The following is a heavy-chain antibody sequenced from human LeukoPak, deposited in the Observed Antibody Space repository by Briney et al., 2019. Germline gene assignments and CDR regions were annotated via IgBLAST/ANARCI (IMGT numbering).Heavy chain of an antibody. D-gene: IGHD3-22*01. V-gene: IGHV4-39*01. CDR1: GGSIRSTAYY. J-gene: IGHJ3*01. CDR3: ARHPPYCDDSSGYYSGNAFDV. Sequence: PSETLSLTCTVSGGSIRSTAYYWGWIRQPPGKGLEWIGTIYYSGSTYYNPSVTSRLTISVDRSKNQFSLKLRSVTAADTAVYYCARHPPYCDDSSGYYSGNAFDVWGQGTMVTVSS. CDR2: IYYSGST.